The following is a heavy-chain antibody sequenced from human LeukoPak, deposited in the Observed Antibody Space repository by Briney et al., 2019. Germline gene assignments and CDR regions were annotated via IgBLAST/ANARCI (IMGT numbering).Heavy chain of an antibody. Sequence: GGSLRLSCAASGFTFHDYAMHWVRQTPGKGLEWVSGISWNSGSKGYADSVKGRFTISRDNAKNSLYLQMNSLRAEDTAVYYCARGTRDGYYLFDAFDIWGQGTMVTVSS. CDR2: ISWNSGSK. CDR3: ARGTRDGYYLFDAFDI. D-gene: IGHD5-24*01. J-gene: IGHJ3*02. CDR1: GFTFHDYA. V-gene: IGHV3-9*01.